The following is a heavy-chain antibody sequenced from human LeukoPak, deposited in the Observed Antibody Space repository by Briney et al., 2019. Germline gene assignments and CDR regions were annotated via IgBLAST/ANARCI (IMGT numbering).Heavy chain of an antibody. CDR2: ISSSSSYI. CDR1: GFTFSSYS. V-gene: IGHV3-21*01. Sequence: GGCLRLSCAASGFTFSSYSMNWVRQAPGKGREWVSSISSSSSYIYYADSVKGRFTISRDNAKNSLYLQMNSLSAEDTAVYYCARSETDDAFDIWGQGTMVTVSS. CDR3: ARSETDDAFDI. J-gene: IGHJ3*02.